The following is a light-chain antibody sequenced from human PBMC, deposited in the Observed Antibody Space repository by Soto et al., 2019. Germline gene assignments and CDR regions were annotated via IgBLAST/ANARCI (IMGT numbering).Light chain of an antibody. CDR1: ILAKKY. CDR2: KDN. J-gene: IGLJ2*01. CDR3: YSSADTSAV. Sequence: SYELTQPSSVSVSPGQTARITCSGDILAKKYARWFQQKPGQAPMLVIYKDNERPAGIPERISGSSSGTTVTLTINGAQAEDEGDYYCYSSADTSAVFGGGTKVTVL. V-gene: IGLV3-27*01.